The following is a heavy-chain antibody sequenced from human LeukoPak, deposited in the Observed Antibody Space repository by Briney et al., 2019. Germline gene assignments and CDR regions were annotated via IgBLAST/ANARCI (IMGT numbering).Heavy chain of an antibody. D-gene: IGHD6-19*01. V-gene: IGHV3-23*01. CDR2: ISGSGGTT. J-gene: IGHJ4*02. CDR1: GFIFSSYA. Sequence: PGGSLRLSCAASGFIFSSYAMSWVRQAPGKGLTWVSGISGSGGTTYYADSGKGRFTISRDNSKNTLYLQMNSLRAEDTAVYYCAKDHEQWLTYFDYWGRGTLVTVSS. CDR3: AKDHEQWLTYFDY.